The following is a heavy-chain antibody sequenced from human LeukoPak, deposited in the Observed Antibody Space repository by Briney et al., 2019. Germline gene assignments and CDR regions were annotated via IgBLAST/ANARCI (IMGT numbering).Heavy chain of an antibody. CDR3: AKENPLYGSGSSPFDP. CDR1: GGSISSSSYY. J-gene: IGHJ5*02. Sequence: PSETLSLTCTVSGGSISSSSYYWGWIRQPPGKGLEWIGSIYYSGSTYYNPSLKSRVTISVDTSKNQFSLKLSSVTAADTAVYYCAKENPLYGSGSSPFDPWGQGTLVTVSS. D-gene: IGHD3-10*01. CDR2: IYYSGST. V-gene: IGHV4-39*02.